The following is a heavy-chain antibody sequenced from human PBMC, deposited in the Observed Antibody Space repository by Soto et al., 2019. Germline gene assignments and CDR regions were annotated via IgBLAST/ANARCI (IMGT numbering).Heavy chain of an antibody. CDR1: GFTFSSYA. D-gene: IGHD4-17*01. CDR3: AKDLTVTRPHFDY. V-gene: IGHV3-23*01. J-gene: IGHJ4*02. Sequence: EVQLLESGGGLVQPGGSLRLSCAASGFTFSSYAMSWVRQAPGKGLEWVSAISGSGGSTYYAHSVKGRFTISRDNNKNTLSLQMNSLRAEDTAVYYCAKDLTVTRPHFDYWGQGTLVTVSS. CDR2: ISGSGGST.